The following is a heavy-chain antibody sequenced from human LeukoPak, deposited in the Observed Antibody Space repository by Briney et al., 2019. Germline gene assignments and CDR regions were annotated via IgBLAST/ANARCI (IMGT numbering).Heavy chain of an antibody. V-gene: IGHV4-30-2*01. Sequence: SETLSLTCAVSGGSISSGGYSWSWIRQPPGKGLEWIGYIYHSGSTYYNPSLKSRVTISVDRSKNQFSLKLSSVTAADTAVYYCASTPYDYVWGSYRYALYFDYWGQGTLVTVSS. CDR1: GGSISSGGYS. J-gene: IGHJ4*02. CDR3: ASTPYDYVWGSYRYALYFDY. D-gene: IGHD3-16*02. CDR2: IYHSGST.